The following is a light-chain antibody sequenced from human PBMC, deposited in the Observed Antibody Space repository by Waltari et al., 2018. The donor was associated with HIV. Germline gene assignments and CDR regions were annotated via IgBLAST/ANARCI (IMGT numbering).Light chain of an antibody. CDR1: QSVLSSSDNKNY. CDR2: WAS. V-gene: IGKV4-1*01. J-gene: IGKJ5*01. Sequence: DIALTQSPDSLAVSLGERATIYCKSSQSVLSSSDNKNYLTWYQQKPGQPPKVLIYWASTRESGVPDRFSGSGSGTDFTLTISGLQAEDVALYYCQQYYSPISFGQGTRLEIK. CDR3: QQYYSPIS.